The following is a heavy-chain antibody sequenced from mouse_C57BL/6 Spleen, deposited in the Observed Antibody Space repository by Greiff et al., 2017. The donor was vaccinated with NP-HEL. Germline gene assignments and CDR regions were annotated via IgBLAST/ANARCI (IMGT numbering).Heavy chain of an antibody. V-gene: IGHV1-74*01. Sequence: VQLQQPGAELVKPGASVKVSCKASGYTFTSYWMHWVKQRPGQGLEWIGRIHPSDSDTNYNQEFKGKATLTVDKSSSTAYMQLSSLTSEDSAVYYCATTVVARGYAMDYWGQGTSVTVSS. CDR1: GYTFTSYW. CDR3: ATTVVARGYAMDY. J-gene: IGHJ4*01. D-gene: IGHD1-1*01. CDR2: IHPSDSDT.